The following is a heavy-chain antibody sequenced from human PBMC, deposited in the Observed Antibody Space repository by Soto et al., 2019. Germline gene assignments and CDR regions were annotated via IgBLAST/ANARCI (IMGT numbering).Heavy chain of an antibody. CDR1: GFTFSHYG. J-gene: IGHJ4*02. CDR3: ARYSGKYQGPIDY. D-gene: IGHD1-26*01. V-gene: IGHV3-30*03. CDR2: ISYDGSNK. Sequence: DSGGGVVQPGRSLRLSCAASGFTFSHYGIHWVRQAPGKGLEWLAVISYDGSNKHYADSVKGRFTVSRDNSKNTLYLQMNSLRAEDTAVYFCARYSGKYQGPIDYWGQGTLVTVSS.